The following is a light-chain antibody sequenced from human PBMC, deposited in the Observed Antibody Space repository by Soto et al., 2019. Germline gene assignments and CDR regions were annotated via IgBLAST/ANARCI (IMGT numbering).Light chain of an antibody. J-gene: IGKJ2*01. CDR1: QSIGNDC. CDR2: STS. CDR3: QQCGTSPMYT. V-gene: IGKV3-20*01. Sequence: EMVLTQSPGTLSLSPGERATLSCRASQSIGNDCLAWYQQKPGQAPRLLIYSTSSRITGVPDRFSGSGSGTDFTRTIGRLEPEDFAVYYCQQCGTSPMYTFGQGTKLEI.